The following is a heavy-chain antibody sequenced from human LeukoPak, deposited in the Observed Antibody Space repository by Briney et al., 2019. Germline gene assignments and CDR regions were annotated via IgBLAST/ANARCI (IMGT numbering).Heavy chain of an antibody. Sequence: ASVKVSCKASGYTFTSYYMHWVRQAPGQRLEWMGWTNVANDYTESSQKFQDRFIITSDPSATTVYMELSSLRSEDTAVYYCARDDFSTYAGLNYFDYWGQGSLVTVSS. D-gene: IGHD4-11*01. CDR1: GYTFTSYY. V-gene: IGHV1-3*01. CDR2: TNVANDYT. J-gene: IGHJ4*02. CDR3: ARDDFSTYAGLNYFDY.